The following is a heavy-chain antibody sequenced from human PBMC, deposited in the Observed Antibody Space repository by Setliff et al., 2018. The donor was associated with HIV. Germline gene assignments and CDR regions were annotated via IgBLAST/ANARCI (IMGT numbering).Heavy chain of an antibody. CDR2: IIPIFGTA. Sequence: SVKVSCKASGGTFSSYAISWVRQAPGQGLEWMGGIIPIFGTANYAQKFQGRVTITRNTSISTAYMELSSLRSEDTAIYYCARGHSGNDYWGQGTLVTVSS. D-gene: IGHD1-1*01. J-gene: IGHJ4*02. V-gene: IGHV1-69*05. CDR3: ARGHSGNDY. CDR1: GGTFSSYA.